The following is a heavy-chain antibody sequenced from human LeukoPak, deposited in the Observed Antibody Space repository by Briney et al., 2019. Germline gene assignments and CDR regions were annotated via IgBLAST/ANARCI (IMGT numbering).Heavy chain of an antibody. J-gene: IGHJ4*02. CDR2: ISYDGSNK. CDR3: ARDLVSLGMYYYDSSGYYPFDY. V-gene: IGHV3-30-3*01. Sequence: GGSLRLSCAASGFAFSSYAMHWVRQAPGKGLEWVAVISYDGSNKYYADSVKGRFTISRDNSKNTLYLQMNSLRAEDTAVYYCARDLVSLGMYYYDSSGYYPFDYWGQGTLVTVS. D-gene: IGHD3-22*01. CDR1: GFAFSSYA.